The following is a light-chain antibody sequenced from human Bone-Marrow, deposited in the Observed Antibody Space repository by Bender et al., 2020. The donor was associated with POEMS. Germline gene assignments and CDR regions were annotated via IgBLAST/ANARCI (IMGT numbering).Light chain of an antibody. Sequence: QSALTQPASVSGSPGQSITISCTGTSSDVGNYDLVSWYQHQPGKAPRLVIYDVTYRPSGISTRFSGSKSGNTASLTISGLQAEDEADYYCSSFTRSSTPCVFGTGTKVTVL. V-gene: IGLV2-14*02. CDR3: SSFTRSSTPCV. J-gene: IGLJ1*01. CDR2: DVT. CDR1: SSDVGNYDL.